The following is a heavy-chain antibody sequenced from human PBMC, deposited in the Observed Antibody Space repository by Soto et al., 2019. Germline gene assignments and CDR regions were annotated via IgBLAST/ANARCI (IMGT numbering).Heavy chain of an antibody. Sequence: SETLSLTCTVSGGSISSGDYYWTWIRQPPGKGLEWIGYIYFSGSTYHNPSLKSRVTISVDTSKNQFSLKLSSVTAADTAVYYCARVVCTSSSCHGRGFYYGMDVWGQGTTVTVSS. V-gene: IGHV4-30-4*01. D-gene: IGHD2-2*01. CDR2: IYFSGST. CDR1: GGSISSGDYY. J-gene: IGHJ6*02. CDR3: ARVVCTSSSCHGRGFYYGMDV.